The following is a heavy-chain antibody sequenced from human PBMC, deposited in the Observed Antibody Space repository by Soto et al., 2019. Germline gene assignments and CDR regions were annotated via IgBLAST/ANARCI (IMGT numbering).Heavy chain of an antibody. CDR1: GGSFSGYS. V-gene: IGHV4-34*01. CDR3: ARLGGYCTITSCYGYYGMDV. Sequence: PSETLSLTCAVYGGSFSGYSWGWIRQPPGKGLEWIGTFYYSGSTYYNPSLESRVTISVDTSKNQFSLKVSSVTAADTAVYYCARLGGYCTITSCYGYYGMDVWGQGTTVTVSS. D-gene: IGHD2-2*01. J-gene: IGHJ6*02. CDR2: FYYSGST.